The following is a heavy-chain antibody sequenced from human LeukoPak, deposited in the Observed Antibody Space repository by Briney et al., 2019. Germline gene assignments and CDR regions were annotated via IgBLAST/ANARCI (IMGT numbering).Heavy chain of an antibody. CDR2: INNDGSRT. V-gene: IGHV3-74*01. J-gene: IGHJ3*02. D-gene: IGHD3-22*01. Sequence: GGSLRLSCAASGFTFSSHWMQWVRQAPGKGLVWVSRINNDGSRTSNADFVKGRFTISRDNAKNTLLLQMNSLRAEDTAVYYCARGQDYYDTSDYFHAFDIWGQGTMVTVSS. CDR1: GFTFSSHW. CDR3: ARGQDYYDTSDYFHAFDI.